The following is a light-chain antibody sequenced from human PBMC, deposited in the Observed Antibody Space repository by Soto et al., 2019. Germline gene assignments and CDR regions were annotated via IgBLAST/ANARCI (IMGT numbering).Light chain of an antibody. J-gene: IGLJ2*01. CDR2: EGT. V-gene: IGLV2-23*01. CDR1: SGDGGNYNL. Sequence: QSALTQPASVSGSPGQSITISYTGPSGDGGNYNLVSWYRQHPGKAPKLIIYEGTKRHAGVSTRFSGSISANAASLTISGLQAEDEADYYGCSYAANTDFVVFGGGTKLTVL. CDR3: CSYAANTDFVV.